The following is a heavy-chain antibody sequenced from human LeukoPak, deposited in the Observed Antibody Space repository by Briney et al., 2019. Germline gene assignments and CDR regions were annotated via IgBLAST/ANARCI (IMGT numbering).Heavy chain of an antibody. CDR1: GFIFSDYY. V-gene: IGHV3-11*01. CDR3: ASRWYNDKFDH. CDR2: ITSSGNAI. D-gene: IGHD4-23*01. Sequence: NPGGSLRLSCAASGFIFSDYYMSWIRQAPGKGLEWVSYITSSGNAIYYADSVKGRFTISRDNAKNSLYLQMNSLRAEDTAVYYCASRWYNDKFDHWGQGALVTVSS. J-gene: IGHJ4*02.